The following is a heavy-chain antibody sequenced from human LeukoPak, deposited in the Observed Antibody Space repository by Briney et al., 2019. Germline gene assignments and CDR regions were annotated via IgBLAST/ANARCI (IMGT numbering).Heavy chain of an antibody. Sequence: PGGSPRLSCAASGFTFSSYSLNWVRQAPGKGLEWVSSISSSSYYIYYADSVKGRFTISRDNAKNSLYLQMNSLRAEDTAVYYCAKTHSSGWYYFDYWGQGTLVTVSS. CDR3: AKTHSSGWYYFDY. D-gene: IGHD6-19*01. CDR2: ISSSSYYI. CDR1: GFTFSSYS. J-gene: IGHJ4*02. V-gene: IGHV3-21*01.